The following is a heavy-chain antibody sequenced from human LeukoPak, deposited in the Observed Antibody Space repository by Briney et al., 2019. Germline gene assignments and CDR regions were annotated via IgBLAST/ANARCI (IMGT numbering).Heavy chain of an antibody. V-gene: IGHV3-7*01. CDR2: IKQDGSEK. CDR1: GFTFSSYW. Sequence: GGSLRLSCAASGFTFSSYWMSWVRQAPGKGLEWVANIKQDGSEKYYVDSVKGRFTISRDNAKNSLYLQMNSLRAEDTAVYYCARDWHSGSYYGGYFDYWAQGTLVTVSS. CDR3: ARDWHSGSYYGGYFDY. J-gene: IGHJ4*02. D-gene: IGHD1-26*01.